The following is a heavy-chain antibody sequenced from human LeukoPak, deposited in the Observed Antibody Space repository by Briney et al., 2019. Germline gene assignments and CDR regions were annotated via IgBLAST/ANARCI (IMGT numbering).Heavy chain of an antibody. J-gene: IGHJ5*02. CDR2: IKQDGSEK. CDR3: ARHPDHWFDP. CDR1: GFTFSSYC. V-gene: IGHV3-7*01. Sequence: GGSLRLSCAASGFTFSSYCMTWVRQARARGLEEVANIKQDGSEKRYVDSVKGRFTISRDNAKNSLYLQMNSLRAEDTAVYYCARHPDHWFDPWGQGTLVTVSS.